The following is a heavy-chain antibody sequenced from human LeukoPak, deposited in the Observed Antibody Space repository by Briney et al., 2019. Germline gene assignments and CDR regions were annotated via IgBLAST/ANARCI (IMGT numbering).Heavy chain of an antibody. V-gene: IGHV4-34*01. Sequence: PSETLSLTCAVYGGSFSGYYWSWIRQPPGKGLEWIGEINHSGSTNYNPSLKSRVTISVDTSKNQFSLKLSSVTAADTAVYYCARHTVPWIRAIAVAGTYGYWGQGTLVTVSS. CDR3: ARHTVPWIRAIAVAGTYGY. D-gene: IGHD6-19*01. J-gene: IGHJ4*02. CDR2: INHSGST. CDR1: GGSFSGYY.